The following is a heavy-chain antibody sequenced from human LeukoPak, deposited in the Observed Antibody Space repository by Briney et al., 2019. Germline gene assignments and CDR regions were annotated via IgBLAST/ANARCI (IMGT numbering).Heavy chain of an antibody. CDR2: IRSKANSYAT. CDR1: GFTFSGSA. D-gene: IGHD4-17*01. CDR3: TRLRGDYVLDY. Sequence: GGSLRLSCAASGFTFSGSAMHWVRQASGKGLEWVGRIRSKANSYATAYAASVKGRFTISRDDSKNTAYLQMNSLKTEDTAVYYCTRLRGDYVLDYWGQGTLVTVSS. V-gene: IGHV3-73*01. J-gene: IGHJ4*02.